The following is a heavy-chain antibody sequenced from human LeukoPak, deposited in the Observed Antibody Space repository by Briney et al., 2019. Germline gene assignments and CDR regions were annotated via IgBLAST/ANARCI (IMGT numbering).Heavy chain of an antibody. CDR1: GFTVSTNY. J-gene: IGHJ4*02. Sequence: PGGSLRLSCAASGFTVSTNYMTWVRQAPGKGLEWVSVIKSGGSTENADPVKGRFTISRDSSKNMLYLQMNSLRAEDTAVYYCARTLNGDYFDYWGQGILVTVSS. V-gene: IGHV3-53*01. CDR3: ARTLNGDYFDY. D-gene: IGHD4-17*01. CDR2: IKSGGST.